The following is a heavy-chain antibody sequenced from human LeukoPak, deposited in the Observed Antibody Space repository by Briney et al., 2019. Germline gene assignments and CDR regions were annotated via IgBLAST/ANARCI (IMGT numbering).Heavy chain of an antibody. D-gene: IGHD3-10*01. J-gene: IGHJ4*02. Sequence: GRSQRLSCAASGFTFTEYAMHWVRQAPGKGLEWVALISYDGSRTDYADSVKGRFTISRDNSRNTLYLQLNSLGPEDAAVHYCARDSTYYYASGSSGPHYFDYWGQGALVTVSS. CDR1: GFTFTEYA. CDR3: ARDSTYYYASGSSGPHYFDY. V-gene: IGHV3-30*01. CDR2: ISYDGSRT.